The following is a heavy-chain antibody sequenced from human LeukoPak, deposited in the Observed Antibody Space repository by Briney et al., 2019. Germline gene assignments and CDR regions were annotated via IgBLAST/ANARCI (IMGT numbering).Heavy chain of an antibody. CDR2: IYYSGST. V-gene: IGHV4-59*08. Sequence: SETLSLTCTVSGGSIYAYYWSWIRQPPGKGLEWIGYIYYSGSTNYNPSLKSRVTISVDTSKNQFSLRLSSVTAADTAVYYCARVRDFYDNSAYLSNFDSWGQGTLVTVSS. D-gene: IGHD3-22*01. CDR1: GGSIYAYY. J-gene: IGHJ4*02. CDR3: ARVRDFYDNSAYLSNFDS.